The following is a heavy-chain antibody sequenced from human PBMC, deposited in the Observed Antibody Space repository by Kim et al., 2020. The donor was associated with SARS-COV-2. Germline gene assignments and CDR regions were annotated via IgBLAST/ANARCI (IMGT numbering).Heavy chain of an antibody. V-gene: IGHV1-3*01. CDR3: ARGFCNDVNCFNWFDP. CDR2: INAANGNT. D-gene: IGHD2-15*01. CDR1: GNIFNRYV. Sequence: ASVKVSCKASGNIFNRYVMHWVRQAPGQRHEWMGWINAANGNTKYSQKFQGRVTITWDTSARTAYMDLSSLTSEDTAVYYCARGFCNDVNCFNWFDPWGQGTLVTVSS. J-gene: IGHJ5*02.